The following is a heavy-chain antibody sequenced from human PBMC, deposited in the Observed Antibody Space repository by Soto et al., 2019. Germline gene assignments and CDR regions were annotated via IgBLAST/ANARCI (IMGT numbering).Heavy chain of an antibody. CDR3: ARDDIPGISVAIYGMDV. CDR2: IWYDATNE. D-gene: IGHD6-19*01. V-gene: IGHV3-33*01. J-gene: IGHJ6*02. Sequence: VGSLRLSCAASGFTFNNYGMHWVRQAPGNGLEWVAVIWYDATNEYYSDSVRGRFTISRDNSKNTLYLQMNSLRAEDTAVYYCARDDIPGISVAIYGMDVWGQGTTVTVSS. CDR1: GFTFNNYG.